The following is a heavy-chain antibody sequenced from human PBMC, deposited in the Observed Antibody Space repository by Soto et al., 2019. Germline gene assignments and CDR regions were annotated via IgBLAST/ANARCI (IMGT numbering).Heavy chain of an antibody. CDR3: ASRVVAAQNWFDP. Sequence: QVQLVQSGAEVKKPGSSVKVSCKASGVTFSSYAISWVRQAPRQGLECMGGIIPIFGTANYAQKFQGRVTITADESTSTAYMELSSLRSEDTAVYYCASRVVAAQNWFDPWGQGTLVTVSS. D-gene: IGHD2-15*01. CDR1: GVTFSSYA. CDR2: IIPIFGTA. V-gene: IGHV1-69*01. J-gene: IGHJ5*02.